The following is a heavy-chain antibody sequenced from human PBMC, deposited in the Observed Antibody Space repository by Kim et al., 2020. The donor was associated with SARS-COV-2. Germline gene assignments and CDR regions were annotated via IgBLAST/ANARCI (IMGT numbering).Heavy chain of an antibody. CDR3: ARFPTVNYYYYYMDV. D-gene: IGHD4-4*01. J-gene: IGHJ6*03. V-gene: IGHV3-53*01. Sequence: SVKGRFTISRDNSKNTLYLQMNSLRAEDTAVYYCARFPTVNYYYYYMDVWGKGTTVTVSS.